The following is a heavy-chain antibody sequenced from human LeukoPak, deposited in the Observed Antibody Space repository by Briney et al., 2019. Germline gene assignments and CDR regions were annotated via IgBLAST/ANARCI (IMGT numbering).Heavy chain of an antibody. Sequence: PGGSLRLSCAASGFTFSSYGMHWVRQAPGKGLEWVAVISYDGSNKYYADPVKGRFTISRDNSKNTLYLQMNSLRAEDTAVYYCAKDRYYYDSSGYYYYYYGMDVWGQGTTVTVSS. J-gene: IGHJ6*02. D-gene: IGHD3-22*01. CDR1: GFTFSSYG. V-gene: IGHV3-30*18. CDR2: ISYDGSNK. CDR3: AKDRYYYDSSGYYYYYYGMDV.